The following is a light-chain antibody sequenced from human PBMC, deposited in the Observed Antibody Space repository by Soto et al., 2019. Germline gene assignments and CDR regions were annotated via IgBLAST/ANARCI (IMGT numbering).Light chain of an antibody. V-gene: IGKV3-11*01. J-gene: IGKJ3*01. Sequence: EIVLTQSPATLSLSPGERATLSCRASQSVSSYLAWYQQKPGQAPRLLIYDASNRATGIPARFSGSGSGTDFTLTISSLEPEDFAVYYCQQRSNCLPFGPGTKVDIK. CDR2: DAS. CDR1: QSVSSY. CDR3: QQRSNCLP.